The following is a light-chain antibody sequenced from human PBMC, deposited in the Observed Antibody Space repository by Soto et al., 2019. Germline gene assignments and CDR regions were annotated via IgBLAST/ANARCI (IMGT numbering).Light chain of an antibody. CDR2: GAS. CDR3: QQYNKWPPT. J-gene: IGKJ5*01. Sequence: DIVMTQSPATLSVSPGERASLSCRASQSVAIYVAWYQQKPGQAPKVLIYGASTRASGIPARFSGSGSGTDFTLTVSSLQSEDFAVYYCQQYNKWPPTFGQGTRLEIK. V-gene: IGKV3-15*01. CDR1: QSVAIY.